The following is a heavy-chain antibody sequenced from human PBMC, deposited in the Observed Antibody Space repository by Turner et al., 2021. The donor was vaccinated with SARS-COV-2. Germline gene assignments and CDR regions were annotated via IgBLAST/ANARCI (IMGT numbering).Heavy chain of an antibody. CDR2: FFKIGSS. D-gene: IGHD1-1*01. CDR1: GGSISSKS. V-gene: IGHV4-59*08. Sequence: QVQLQESGPGLVRPSETLSLTCTVSGGSISSKSWSWIRQSPGRGLEWIGYFFKIGSSGYNPTLRSQVTISVNTSKNQLSLKLSSVTAADTAVFYCARRNWKLTEWYFDLWGRGTVVTVSS. CDR3: ARRNWKLTEWYFDL. J-gene: IGHJ2*01.